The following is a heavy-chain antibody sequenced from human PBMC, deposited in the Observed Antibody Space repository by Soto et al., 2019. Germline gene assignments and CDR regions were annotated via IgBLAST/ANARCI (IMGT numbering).Heavy chain of an antibody. CDR1: GFTFSSYV. Sequence: GGSLRLSCAASGFTFSSYVMHWVRQGPGKGLQWVAVTSFDGSNNYYADSVQGRFTVYRDNSKNTLYLKMNSLRGEDTAVYYCAREVTDEYYYYGMDVWGQGTTVTVSS. CDR2: TSFDGSNN. CDR3: AREVTDEYYYYGMDV. D-gene: IGHD2-21*02. J-gene: IGHJ6*02. V-gene: IGHV3-30-3*01.